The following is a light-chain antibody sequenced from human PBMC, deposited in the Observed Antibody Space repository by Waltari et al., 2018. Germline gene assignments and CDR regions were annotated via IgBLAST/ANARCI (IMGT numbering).Light chain of an antibody. V-gene: IGKV1-5*03. CDR2: KAS. J-gene: IGKJ1*01. CDR3: QHYNSYSSWT. CDR1: QGVGRW. Sequence: DIQMTQSPSTLSASVGDRVTITCRAIQGVGRWLAWYQQKAGKAPRCLISKASNLESGVPARFSGSGSGTEFTLTISSLQPDDFATYYCQHYNSYSSWTFGQGTKVEIK.